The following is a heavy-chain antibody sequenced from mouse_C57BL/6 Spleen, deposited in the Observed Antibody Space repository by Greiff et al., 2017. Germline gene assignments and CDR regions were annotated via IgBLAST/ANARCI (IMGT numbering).Heavy chain of an antibody. Sequence: QVQLQQSGAELVKPGASVKISCKASGYAFSSYWMNWVKQRPGKGLEWIGQIYPGDGDTNYNGKFKGQATLTADKSSSTAYMQLSSLTSEDSAVYFCASYDYDDYFDYWGQGTTLTVSS. V-gene: IGHV1-80*01. D-gene: IGHD2-4*01. CDR3: ASYDYDDYFDY. CDR1: GYAFSSYW. J-gene: IGHJ2*01. CDR2: IYPGDGDT.